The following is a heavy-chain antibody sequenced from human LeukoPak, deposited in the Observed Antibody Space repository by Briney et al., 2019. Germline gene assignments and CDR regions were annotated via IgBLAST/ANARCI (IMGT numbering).Heavy chain of an antibody. J-gene: IGHJ4*02. CDR3: ARGRPHGNDY. CDR1: GFTFDTYA. D-gene: IGHD4-23*01. Sequence: GGSLRLSYAASGFTFDTYALTWVRQAPGKGLEWVSVIAAGGGGIQYAESVKGRFIISRDNSKKTLYLQMNNLRDEDTAMYYCARGRPHGNDYWGQGTLVTVSS. V-gene: IGHV3-23*01. CDR2: IAAGGGGI.